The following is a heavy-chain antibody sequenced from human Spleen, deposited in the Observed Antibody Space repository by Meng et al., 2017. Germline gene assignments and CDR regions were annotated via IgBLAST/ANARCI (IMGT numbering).Heavy chain of an antibody. V-gene: IGHV4-34*01. CDR3: ARPSRYNWFDP. J-gene: IGHJ5*02. CDR2: INHSGST. CDR1: GGSFSDYY. D-gene: IGHD6-6*01. Sequence: QVPLQQWGAVLLKTSETLSLTCVVCGGSFSDYYWSWIRQPPGKGLEWIGEINHSGSTNYNPSLKSRVTISVDTSKNQFSLKLSSVTAADTAVYYCARPSRYNWFDPWGQGTLVTVSS.